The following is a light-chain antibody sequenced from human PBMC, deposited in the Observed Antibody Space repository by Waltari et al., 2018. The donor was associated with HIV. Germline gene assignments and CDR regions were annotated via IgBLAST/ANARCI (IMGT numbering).Light chain of an antibody. CDR2: EVI. Sequence: QSALTQPASVSGSPGQSITISCTGISSDVGGYNSVSWYQHHPGKAPTLLISEVINRPPGVSNRFSASKSGNTASLTISGLQPEDEADYYCTSYTSGSTLVMFGGGTKLTVL. V-gene: IGLV2-14*01. CDR3: TSYTSGSTLVM. J-gene: IGLJ3*02. CDR1: SSDVGGYNS.